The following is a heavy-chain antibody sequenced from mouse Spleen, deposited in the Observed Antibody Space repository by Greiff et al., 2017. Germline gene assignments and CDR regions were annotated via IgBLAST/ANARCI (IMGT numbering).Heavy chain of an antibody. V-gene: IGHV1-15*01. D-gene: IGHD4-1*01. J-gene: IGHJ2*01. Sequence: VQLKESGAELVRPGASVTLSCKASGYTFTDYEMHWVKQTPVHGLEWIGAIDPETGGTAYNQKFKGQAILTADKSSSTAYMELRSLTSEDSAVYYCTRWGTGTDFDYWGQGTTLTVSS. CDR2: IDPETGGT. CDR3: TRWGTGTDFDY. CDR1: GYTFTDYE.